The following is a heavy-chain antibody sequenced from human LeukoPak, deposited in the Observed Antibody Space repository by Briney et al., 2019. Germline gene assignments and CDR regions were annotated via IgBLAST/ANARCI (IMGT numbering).Heavy chain of an antibody. Sequence: PGGSLRLSCAGSGFTFSSYWMSWVRQAPGKGLEWVANIKQDGSEKYYVDSVKGRFTISRDNAKNSLYLQMNSLRAEDTAVYYCARDPTRGYSYGYHYYYGMDVWGQGTTVTVSS. CDR3: ARDPTRGYSYGYHYYYGMDV. D-gene: IGHD5-18*01. J-gene: IGHJ6*02. CDR1: GFTFSSYW. V-gene: IGHV3-7*01. CDR2: IKQDGSEK.